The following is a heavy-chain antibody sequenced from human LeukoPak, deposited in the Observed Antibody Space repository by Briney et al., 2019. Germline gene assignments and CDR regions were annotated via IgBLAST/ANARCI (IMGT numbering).Heavy chain of an antibody. CDR2: INSDGSST. CDR3: AREGDCSSTSCYLWGIDYYYYGMDV. J-gene: IGHJ6*02. D-gene: IGHD2-2*01. Sequence: GGSLRLSCAASGFTFSSYWMHWVRQAPGKGLVWVSRINSDGSSTSYADSVKGRFTISRDNAKNTLYLQMNSLRAEDTAVYYCAREGDCSSTSCYLWGIDYYYYGMDVWGQGTTVTVSS. V-gene: IGHV3-74*01. CDR1: GFTFSSYW.